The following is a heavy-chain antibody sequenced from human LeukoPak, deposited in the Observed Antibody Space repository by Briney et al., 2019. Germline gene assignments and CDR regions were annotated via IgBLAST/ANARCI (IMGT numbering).Heavy chain of an antibody. CDR1: GYRFTDYW. V-gene: IGHV5-51*01. CDR2: IWPGDSNT. Sequence: PGGSLRLSCKGSGYRFTDYWIGWVRQMPGKGLEWMGIIWPGDSNTRYSPSFRGQVTISADRSISTAYLQWNSLKASDTAMYYCARHVATVTTSWFDPWGQGTLVTVSS. J-gene: IGHJ5*02. CDR3: ARHVATVTTSWFDP. D-gene: IGHD5-12*01.